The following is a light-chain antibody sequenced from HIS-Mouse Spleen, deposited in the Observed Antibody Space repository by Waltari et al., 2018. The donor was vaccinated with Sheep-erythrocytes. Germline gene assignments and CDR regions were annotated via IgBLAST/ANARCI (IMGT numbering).Light chain of an antibody. CDR1: SSDVGGYNY. V-gene: IGLV2-11*01. Sequence: QSALTQPRSVSGSPGRSVTISCTGTSSDVGGYNYVSWYQQPPGKAPKLMIYDVSKRPSGVPDLFSGSKSGNTASLTISGLQAEDEADYYCCSYAGSYNHVFATGTKVTVL. CDR2: DVS. CDR3: CSYAGSYNHV. J-gene: IGLJ1*01.